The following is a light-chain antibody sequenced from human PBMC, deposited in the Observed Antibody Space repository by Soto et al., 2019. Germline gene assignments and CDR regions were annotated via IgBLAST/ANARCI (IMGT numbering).Light chain of an antibody. J-gene: IGLJ3*02. V-gene: IGLV2-14*01. CDR2: EVS. CDR3: SSYTTSSTRV. Sequence: QSARTQPASVSGSPGQSITISCTGTSSDVGGYKFVSWYQQHPGKAPKRLIYEVSNRPSGVSNRFSGSKSGNTASLTISGLQAEDEADYYCSSYTTSSTRVFGGGTKVTLL. CDR1: SSDVGGYKF.